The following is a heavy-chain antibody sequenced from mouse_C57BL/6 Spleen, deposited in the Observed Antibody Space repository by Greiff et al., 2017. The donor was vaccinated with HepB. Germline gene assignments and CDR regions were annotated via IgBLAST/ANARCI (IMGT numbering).Heavy chain of an antibody. V-gene: IGHV3-1*01. D-gene: IGHD2-2*01. CDR1: GYSITSGYD. J-gene: IGHJ3*01. CDR3: ARGGAMVTTGFAY. CDR2: ISYSGST. Sequence: EVHLVESGPGMVKPSQSLSLTCTVTGYSITSGYDWHWIRHFPGNKLEWMGYISYSGSTNYNPSLKSRISITHDTSKNHFFLKLNSVTTEDTATYYCARGGAMVTTGFAYWGQGTLVTVSA.